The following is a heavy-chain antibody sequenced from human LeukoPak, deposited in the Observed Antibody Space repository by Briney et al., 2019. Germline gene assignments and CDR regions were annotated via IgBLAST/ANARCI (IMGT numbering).Heavy chain of an antibody. J-gene: IGHJ4*02. CDR1: GYTFASYD. Sequence: GASVKVSCKASGYTFASYDINWGRQATRQGLEWMGWMYTNSGNTASAQKFQCRVTMTRKTSRTTASMEFSCMRSAAPAVYYFSGAIAARQWYYFAYWGQGTLVTVSS. CDR2: MYTNSGNT. CDR3: SGAIAARQWYYFAY. V-gene: IGHV1-8*01. D-gene: IGHD6-6*01.